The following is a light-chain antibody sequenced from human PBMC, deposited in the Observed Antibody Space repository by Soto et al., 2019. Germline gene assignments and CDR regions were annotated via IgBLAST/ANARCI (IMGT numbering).Light chain of an antibody. CDR2: GAS. V-gene: IGKV3-15*01. CDR1: ESVNTN. CDR3: QQYNNWPPA. J-gene: IGKJ1*01. Sequence: TVMTQSPAILSASPGERVTLSCRASESVNTNLAWYQQKPGQGPRLLVYGASTRATGIPARFSGSGSGTEFALTISSLQSEDFAVYHCQQYNNWPPAFGLGTKVEMK.